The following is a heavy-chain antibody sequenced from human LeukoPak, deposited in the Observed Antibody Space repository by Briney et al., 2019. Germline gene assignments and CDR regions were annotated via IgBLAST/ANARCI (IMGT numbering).Heavy chain of an antibody. Sequence: GGSLRLSCAASGFTFSSYAMSWVRQAPGKGLEWVSVISGSGSSTYHTDSVKGRFTISRDNSKNTLYLQMNSLRAEDTAVYYCAKGKMTTMTWGSYFDYWGQGTLVTVSS. CDR2: ISGSGSST. D-gene: IGHD4-17*01. J-gene: IGHJ4*02. CDR3: AKGKMTTMTWGSYFDY. V-gene: IGHV3-23*01. CDR1: GFTFSSYA.